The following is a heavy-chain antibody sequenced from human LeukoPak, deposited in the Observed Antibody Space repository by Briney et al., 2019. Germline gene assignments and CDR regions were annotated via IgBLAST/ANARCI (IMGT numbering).Heavy chain of an antibody. CDR3: ARSLYGSNWSHFNF. D-gene: IGHD4-11*01. Sequence: SETLSLTCTVSGDSISSYYWSWIRQPPGKGQEWIGYIYYSGNTDYNPSLKSRVTISVERSKNQFSLQLTSVTAADTAVYYCARSLYGSNWSHFNFWGQGTLVTVSS. CDR1: GDSISSYY. J-gene: IGHJ4*02. V-gene: IGHV4-59*01. CDR2: IYYSGNT.